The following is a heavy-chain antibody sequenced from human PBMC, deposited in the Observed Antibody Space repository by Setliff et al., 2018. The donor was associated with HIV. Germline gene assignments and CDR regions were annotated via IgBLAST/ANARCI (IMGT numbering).Heavy chain of an antibody. CDR1: AYSFTDYF. V-gene: IGHV1-2*02. J-gene: IGHJ4*02. CDR3: ARQLSNSFDY. CDR2: ISPYDGAR. D-gene: IGHD6-6*01. Sequence: GASVKVSCKASAYSFTDYFIHWVRQAPGQGLEWMGWISPYDGARRVSQTFRGRVTMTTDTSVNTAYVELTGLTSADTAVYYCARQLSNSFDYWGQGTLVTVSS.